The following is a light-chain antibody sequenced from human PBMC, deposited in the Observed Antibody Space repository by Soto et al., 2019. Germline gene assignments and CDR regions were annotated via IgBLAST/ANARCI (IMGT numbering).Light chain of an antibody. CDR1: QSLRSSY. CDR3: QHYGNLPLT. V-gene: IGKV3-20*01. J-gene: IGKJ4*01. CDR2: GAS. Sequence: EVVLTQSPNTLSLSPGERATLSCWASQSLRSSYLAWYQRKPGQAPRLLMFGASRRATGIPDRFNGSGSGTDFILTISRLEPEDFAVYYCQHYGNLPLTFGGGTKVEIK.